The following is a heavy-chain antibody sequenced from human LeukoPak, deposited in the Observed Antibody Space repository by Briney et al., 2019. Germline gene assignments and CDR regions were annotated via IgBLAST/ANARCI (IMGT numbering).Heavy chain of an antibody. CDR1: GGSISSYY. CDR3: ARVKDPGGYYYYYYMDV. Sequence: PSETLSLTCTVSGGSISSYYWSWIRQPAGKGLESIGHISTSGSTNYNPSLKSRVTMSVDTSKNQFSLKLSSVTAADTAVYYCARVKDPGGYYYYYYMDVWGKGTTVTVSS. J-gene: IGHJ6*03. V-gene: IGHV4-4*07. D-gene: IGHD3-16*01. CDR2: ISTSGST.